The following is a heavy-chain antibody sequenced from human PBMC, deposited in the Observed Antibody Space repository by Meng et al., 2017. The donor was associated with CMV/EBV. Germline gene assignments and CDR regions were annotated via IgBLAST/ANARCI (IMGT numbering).Heavy chain of an antibody. Sequence: SLKISCAASGFTFDDYAMHWVRQAPGKGLEWVSGISWNSGSIGYADSVKGRFTISRNNARNSLSLEMNNLRVEDTALYYCVRGDMPAAVLGSFDLWGQGTMVTVSS. CDR1: GFTFDDYA. J-gene: IGHJ3*01. V-gene: IGHV3-9*01. CDR2: ISWNSGSI. D-gene: IGHD2-2*02. CDR3: VRGDMPAAVLGSFDL.